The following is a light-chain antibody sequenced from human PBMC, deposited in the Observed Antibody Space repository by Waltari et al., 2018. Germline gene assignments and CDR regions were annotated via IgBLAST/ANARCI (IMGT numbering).Light chain of an antibody. Sequence: QSVLTQPPSASGTPGQRVTISCSGSSSNLGSNPVNSYQQLPGTAPKLLIYSNNQRPSGVPDRFSGSKSGTSASLAISGLQFEDEADYYCAAWDDSLNGPVFGGGTKLTVL. J-gene: IGLJ2*01. CDR3: AAWDDSLNGPV. CDR1: SSNLGSNP. V-gene: IGLV1-44*01. CDR2: SNN.